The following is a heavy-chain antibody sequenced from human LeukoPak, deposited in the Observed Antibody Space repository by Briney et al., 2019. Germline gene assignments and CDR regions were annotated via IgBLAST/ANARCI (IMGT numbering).Heavy chain of an antibody. V-gene: IGHV4-39*07. D-gene: IGHD1-26*01. CDR3: ARGVGAQLDY. Sequence: SETLSLTCTVSGDSISTSNSYWGWIRQPPGKGLEWIGSIYYSGNTYYNPSLKSRVTMSVDTSKNQFSLKLSSVTAADTAVYYCARGVGAQLDYWGQGTVVTVSS. J-gene: IGHJ4*02. CDR2: IYYSGNT. CDR1: GDSISTSNSY.